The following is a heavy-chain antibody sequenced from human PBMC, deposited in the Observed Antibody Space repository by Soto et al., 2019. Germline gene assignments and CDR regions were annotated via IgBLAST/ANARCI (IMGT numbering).Heavy chain of an antibody. D-gene: IGHD3-10*01. Sequence: QVQLQESGPGLVKPSETLSLTCTVSGGSITNYYCSWFRQPQGKGLEWIGYINYDGYSDYNLSLRRLVTLSMDASKTQFSLMLESVTATDTAVYYCAGHGFGPLHGLVDVWGPGTTVIVS. CDR2: INYDGYS. V-gene: IGHV4-59*08. CDR3: AGHGFGPLHGLVDV. CDR1: GGSITNYY. J-gene: IGHJ6*02.